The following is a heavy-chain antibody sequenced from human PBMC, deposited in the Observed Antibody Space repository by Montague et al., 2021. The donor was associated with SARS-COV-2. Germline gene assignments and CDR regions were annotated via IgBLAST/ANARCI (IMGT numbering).Heavy chain of an antibody. D-gene: IGHD5-12*01. Sequence: SETLSLTCTVSGGSISSSTYYWGWIRQPPGKGLEWIGSIYYSGSTYYNPSLKSRVTISVDTSKNQFSLKLSSVTAADTAVYYCARYGGGWLRLLRPFDYWGQGTLV. CDR1: GGSISSSTYY. CDR2: IYYSGST. J-gene: IGHJ4*02. V-gene: IGHV4-39*01. CDR3: ARYGGGWLRLLRPFDY.